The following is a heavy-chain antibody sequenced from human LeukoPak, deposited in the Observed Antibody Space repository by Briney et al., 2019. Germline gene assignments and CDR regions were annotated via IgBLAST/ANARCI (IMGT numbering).Heavy chain of an antibody. J-gene: IGHJ6*04. CDR1: GLTFSKSW. CDR3: AKDIAYGNYYYGMDV. Sequence: GGSLRLSCAASGLTFSKSWMNWVRQAPGKGLEWVADISYDGSNKYYVDSVKGRFTISRDNSKNTLYLQMNSLRAEDTAVYYCAKDIAYGNYYYGMDVWGKGTTVTVSS. CDR2: ISYDGSNK. V-gene: IGHV3-30*18. D-gene: IGHD2-21*01.